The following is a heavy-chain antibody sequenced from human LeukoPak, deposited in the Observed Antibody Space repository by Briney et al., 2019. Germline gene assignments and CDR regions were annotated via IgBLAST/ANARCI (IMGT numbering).Heavy chain of an antibody. CDR2: ISSSGSTI. CDR3: ARDLRARYSGYDYGYYYYMDV. D-gene: IGHD5-12*01. Sequence: GGSLRLSCAASGFTFSSYEMNWVRQAPGKGLEWVSYISSSGSTIYYADSVKGRFTISRDNAKNSLYLQMNSLRAEDTAVYYCARDLRARYSGYDYGYYYYMDVWGKGTTVTISS. J-gene: IGHJ6*03. V-gene: IGHV3-48*03. CDR1: GFTFSSYE.